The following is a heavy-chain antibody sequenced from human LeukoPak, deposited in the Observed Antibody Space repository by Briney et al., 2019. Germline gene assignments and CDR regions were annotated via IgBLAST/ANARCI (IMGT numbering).Heavy chain of an antibody. Sequence: GGSLRLSCAASGFTFSSYWMSWVRQAPGKGLEWVANIKQDGSEKYYVDSVKGRFTISRDNAKNSLYLQMNSLRAEDTAVYYCARIRVNYYYGMDVWGKGTTVTFSS. D-gene: IGHD5/OR15-5a*01. J-gene: IGHJ6*04. CDR3: ARIRVNYYYGMDV. CDR2: IKQDGSEK. CDR1: GFTFSSYW. V-gene: IGHV3-7*03.